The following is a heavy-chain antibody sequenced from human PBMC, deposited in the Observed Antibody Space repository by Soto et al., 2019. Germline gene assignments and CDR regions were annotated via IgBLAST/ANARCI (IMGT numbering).Heavy chain of an antibody. CDR1: GFTFDDYA. D-gene: IGHD3-16*01. V-gene: IGHV3-9*01. J-gene: IGHJ4*02. CDR2: ISWNSGSI. Sequence: GGSLRLSCAASGFTFDDYAMHWVRQAPGKGLEWVSGISWNSGSIGYADSVKGRFTISRDNAKNSLYLQMNSLRAEDTALYYCAKDMGALYHFGFDYWGQGTLVTVSS. CDR3: AKDMGALYHFGFDY.